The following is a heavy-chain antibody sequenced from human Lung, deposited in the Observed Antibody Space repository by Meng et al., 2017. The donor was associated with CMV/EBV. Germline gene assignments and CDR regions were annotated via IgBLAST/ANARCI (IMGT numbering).Heavy chain of an antibody. J-gene: IGHJ6*02. D-gene: IGHD2-8*01. CDR2: ISKGGPTI. Sequence: GGSXRLSCAASGFTVTDHYMNWFRQAPGKGLEWVSYISKGGPTIYYADSVKGRFTISRDNAKNSLYLQMDSLRAEDTAVYYCGGTDGRGMDVWGQGTTVXVSS. CDR3: GGTDGRGMDV. CDR1: GFTVTDHY. V-gene: IGHV3-11*01.